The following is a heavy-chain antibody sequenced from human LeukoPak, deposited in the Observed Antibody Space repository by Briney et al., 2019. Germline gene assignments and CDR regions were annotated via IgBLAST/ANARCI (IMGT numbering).Heavy chain of an antibody. CDR3: ATATYDSSDVYYFDY. Sequence: ASVKVSCKASGHSFTGYYIHWVRQAPGQGLEWMGWINPNSGGTKYAQKFQGRVTMTRDTSLSTAYMGLSRLRSDDTAVYYCATATYDSSDVYYFDYWGQGTLVTVSS. J-gene: IGHJ4*02. V-gene: IGHV1-2*02. D-gene: IGHD3-22*01. CDR1: GHSFTGYY. CDR2: INPNSGGT.